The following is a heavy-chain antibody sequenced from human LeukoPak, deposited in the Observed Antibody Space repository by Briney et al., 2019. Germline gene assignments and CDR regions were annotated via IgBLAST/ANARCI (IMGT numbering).Heavy chain of an antibody. D-gene: IGHD5-24*01. CDR1: GYTLTDYY. V-gene: IGHV1-2*02. Sequence: GASVKVSCKASGYTLTDYYMHWVRQAPGQGLEWMGWLNPNSGDTNYAQKFQGRVSMTRDSSISTAYMDLSDLRSDDTAVYSCARGRNIEMTTMSGGSDYWGQGTLVTVSS. CDR2: LNPNSGDT. CDR3: ARGRNIEMTTMSGGSDY. J-gene: IGHJ4*02.